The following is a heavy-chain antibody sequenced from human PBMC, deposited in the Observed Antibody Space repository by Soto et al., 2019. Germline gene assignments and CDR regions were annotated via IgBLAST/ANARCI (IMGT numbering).Heavy chain of an antibody. D-gene: IGHD3-3*01. CDR3: AGGGGVGVAGSATFYM. J-gene: IGHJ3*02. V-gene: IGHV1-2*02. CDR1: GYPVTAYY. Sequence: QLHLVQSGAVVKKPGASVTVSCSASGYPVTAYYMHWVRQAPGRGLEWMGGLNPATGAAKYTQTFQGRVTMARDQSTSTVFMELCGLTSWATGFFYYAGGGGVGVAGSATFYMWGQGTLVTVSS. CDR2: LNPATGAA.